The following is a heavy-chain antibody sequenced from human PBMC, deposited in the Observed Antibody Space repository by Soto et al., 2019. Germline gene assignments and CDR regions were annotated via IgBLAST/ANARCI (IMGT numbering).Heavy chain of an antibody. CDR2: MNPNSGNT. CDR1: GYTFTSYD. Sequence: QVQLVQSGAEVKKPGASVKVSCKASGYTFTSYDINWVRQATGQGLEWMGWMNPNSGNTGYAQKFQGRGTMTRNTSISTAYKELSSLRSEDTAVYYCARMKQQQRGKNWCDPWGQRTLVTVSS. V-gene: IGHV1-8*01. J-gene: IGHJ5*02. CDR3: ARMKQQQRGKNWCDP. D-gene: IGHD6-13*01.